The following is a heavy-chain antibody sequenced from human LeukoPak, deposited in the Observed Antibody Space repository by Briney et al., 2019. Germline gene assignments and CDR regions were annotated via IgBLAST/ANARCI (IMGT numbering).Heavy chain of an antibody. CDR1: GGSISSGRYY. Sequence: SQTLSLTCAVSGGSISSGRYYWSWIRQPAGKGPEWIGRIYTSGSTNYNPSLKSRATISVDTSKNQYSLKLSSVTAADTAVYYCARTYQDYYDSSGYYFDDWGQGTLVTVSS. J-gene: IGHJ4*02. CDR2: IYTSGST. V-gene: IGHV4-61*02. D-gene: IGHD3-22*01. CDR3: ARTYQDYYDSSGYYFDD.